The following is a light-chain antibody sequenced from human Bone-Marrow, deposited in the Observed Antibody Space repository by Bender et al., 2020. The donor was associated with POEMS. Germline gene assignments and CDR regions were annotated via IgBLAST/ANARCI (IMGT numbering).Light chain of an antibody. J-gene: IGLJ3*02. CDR1: NSDVGRYNL. CDR3: CSYAGSRTWV. Sequence: QSALTQPASVSGSPGQSITISCTGTNSDVGRYNLVSWYQQHPGKAPKLILYDNNKRPSGVSKRFSGSKSGNTASLRISGLQAEDEAYYLCCSYAGSRTWVFGGGTKLTVL. V-gene: IGLV2-23*01. CDR2: DNN.